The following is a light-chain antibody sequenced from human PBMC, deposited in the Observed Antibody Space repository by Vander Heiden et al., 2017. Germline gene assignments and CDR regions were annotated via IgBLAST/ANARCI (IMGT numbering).Light chain of an antibody. CDR1: HSLLYRDGNNY. V-gene: IGKV2-28*01. CDR2: LGS. CDR3: MQPLQTPRT. J-gene: IGKJ1*01. Sequence: VLTPSPLFLPVTPGESASISCTSSHSLLYRDGNNYLDWYLKKPGQSPQLLIYLGSTRASGVPERFTGSGSGTDFALKITRVEAEDVGIYYCMQPLQTPRTFGQGTKVEI.